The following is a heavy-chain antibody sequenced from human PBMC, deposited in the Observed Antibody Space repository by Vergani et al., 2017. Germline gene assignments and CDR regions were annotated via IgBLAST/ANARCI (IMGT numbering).Heavy chain of an antibody. CDR2: IYPNGNG. J-gene: IGHJ4*02. D-gene: IGHD2-2*02. CDR1: GGSMSDFY. V-gene: IGHV4-4*07. Sequence: QLQESGPGLVKPSDTLSLTCTVSGGSMSDFYWTWIRQPAGRGLEWIGRIYPNGNGNYNESLRSRLTMSIDTSRSQFSLSLSSVTAADTAVYYCATIGYRRWGYYFDYWGQGILVTVSS. CDR3: ATIGYRRWGYYFDY.